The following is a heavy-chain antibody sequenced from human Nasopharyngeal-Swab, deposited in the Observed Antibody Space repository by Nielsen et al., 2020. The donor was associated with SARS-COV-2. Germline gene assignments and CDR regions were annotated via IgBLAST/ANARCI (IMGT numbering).Heavy chain of an antibody. V-gene: IGHV2-5*02. Sequence: GPTLVKRAQTVSLICTFAGFSLSTSGVGVGWIRPPPGVARECLSLIYWDYEKRYSPSLKSRLTITKDTSKNQVVLTMTNMDPVDTATYYCARQGDYDILTGYGYWGQGTLVTVSS. D-gene: IGHD3-9*01. J-gene: IGHJ4*02. CDR3: ARQGDYDILTGYGY. CDR2: IYWDYEK. CDR1: GFSLSTSGVG.